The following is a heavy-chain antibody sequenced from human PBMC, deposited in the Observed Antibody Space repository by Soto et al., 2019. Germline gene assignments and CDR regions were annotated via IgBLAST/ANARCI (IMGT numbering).Heavy chain of an antibody. D-gene: IGHD4-17*01. CDR3: ARPTTVIYFDY. Sequence: EVQLLESGGGLVQPGGSLRLSCAASGFTLSSYVMSWVRQAPGKGLEWVSAISGSGGSTYYADSVKGRFTISRDNSKKTLYLQMNSLRAEDTAVYYCARPTTVIYFDYWGQGTLVTVSS. J-gene: IGHJ4*02. CDR2: ISGSGGST. V-gene: IGHV3-23*01. CDR1: GFTLSSYV.